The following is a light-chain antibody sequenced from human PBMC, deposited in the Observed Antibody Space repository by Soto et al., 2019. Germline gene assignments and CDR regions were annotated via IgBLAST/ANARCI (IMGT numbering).Light chain of an antibody. Sequence: EIVLTQSPATLSLSPGERATLSCRASQSVSSSLAWYQQKPGQAPRLLIYDASNRATGIPARFSGSGSGTDFTLTISSLEPEDFAGYYCQQRGNWGGLTFGGGTKVEIK. J-gene: IGKJ4*01. CDR3: QQRGNWGGLT. CDR1: QSVSSS. CDR2: DAS. V-gene: IGKV3-11*01.